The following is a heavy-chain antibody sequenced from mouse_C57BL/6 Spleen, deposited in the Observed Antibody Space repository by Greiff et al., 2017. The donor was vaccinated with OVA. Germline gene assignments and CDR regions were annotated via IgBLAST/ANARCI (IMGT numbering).Heavy chain of an antibody. D-gene: IGHD1-1*01. V-gene: IGHV1-42*01. J-gene: IGHJ1*03. Sequence: VQLKESGPELVKPGASVKISCKASGYSFTGYYMNWVKQSPEKSLEWIGEINPSTGGTTYNQKFKAKATLTVDKSSSTAYMQLKSLTSEDSAVYYCARPITTVVATSYWYFDVWGTGTTVTVSS. CDR2: INPSTGGT. CDR3: ARPITTVVATSYWYFDV. CDR1: GYSFTGYY.